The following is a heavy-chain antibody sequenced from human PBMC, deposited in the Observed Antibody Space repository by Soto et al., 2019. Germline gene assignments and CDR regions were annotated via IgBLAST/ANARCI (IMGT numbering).Heavy chain of an antibody. CDR1: GFSLSTSGVG. D-gene: IGHD6-19*01. CDR3: AHRVSSGWPWDGGHFDY. CDR2: IYWDDDK. J-gene: IGHJ4*02. V-gene: IGHV2-5*02. Sequence: QITLKESGPTLVKPTQTLTLTCTFSGFSLSTSGVGVGWIRQPPGKALEWLALIYWDDDKRYSPSLKSRLTITKDTSKNQVVLTMTNMGPVDTATYYCAHRVSSGWPWDGGHFDYWGQGTLLTVSS.